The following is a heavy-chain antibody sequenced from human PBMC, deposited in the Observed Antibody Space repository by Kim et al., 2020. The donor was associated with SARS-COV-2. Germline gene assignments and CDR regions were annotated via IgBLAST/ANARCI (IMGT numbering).Heavy chain of an antibody. CDR2: ISYDGSNK. CDR1: GFTFSSYA. J-gene: IGHJ4*02. Sequence: GGSLRLSCVASGFTFSSYAMHWVRQAPGKGLEWVAVISYDGSNKYYADSVKGRFTISRDNSKNTLYLQMNSLRAEDTAVYYCATGAISGGYSYGRGGYWGQGTLVTVSS. V-gene: IGHV3-30*04. CDR3: ATGAISGGYSYGRGGY. D-gene: IGHD5-18*01.